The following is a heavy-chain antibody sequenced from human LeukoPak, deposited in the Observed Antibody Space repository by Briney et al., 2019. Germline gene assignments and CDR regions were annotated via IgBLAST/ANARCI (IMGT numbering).Heavy chain of an antibody. CDR2: IYYSGST. CDR1: GGSISSYY. V-gene: IGHV4-59*01. Sequence: PSETLSLTCTVSGGSISSYYWSWIRQPPGKGLEWIGYIYYSGSTNYNPSLKSRVTISVDTSKNQFSLQLRSVTAADTAVYYCAGXVMSTAXDXFDVWGQGTMVTVSS. CDR3: AGXVMSTAXDXFDV. J-gene: IGHJ3*01. D-gene: IGHD1-1*01.